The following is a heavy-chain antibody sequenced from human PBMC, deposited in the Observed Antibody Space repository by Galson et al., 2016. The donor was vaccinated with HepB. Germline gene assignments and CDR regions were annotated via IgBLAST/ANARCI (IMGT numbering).Heavy chain of an antibody. D-gene: IGHD4-17*01. V-gene: IGHV3-48*04. CDR3: ARVDGYGALASY. CDR1: GFTFSNYS. CDR2: ISRSSSTI. J-gene: IGHJ4*02. Sequence: SLRLSCAASGFTFSNYSMNWVRQAPGKGLEWVSYISRSSSTINYADSVKGRFTIYRDNAKNSLYLQMDSPRAEDTAVYYCARVDGYGALASYWGQGTLVTVSS.